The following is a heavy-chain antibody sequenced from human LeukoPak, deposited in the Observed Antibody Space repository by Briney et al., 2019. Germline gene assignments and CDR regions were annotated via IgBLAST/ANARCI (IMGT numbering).Heavy chain of an antibody. V-gene: IGHV1-8*01. Sequence: EASVKVSCKASGYTFTNYDINWVRQATGQGLEWMGWVNPNSGNTGYAQKFQGRVTMTRNTFINTAYMELSSLRSDDTAVYYCARDSGERGSGSYLIAYWGQGTLVTVSS. CDR1: GYTFTNYD. J-gene: IGHJ4*02. CDR3: ARDSGERGSGSYLIAY. D-gene: IGHD3-10*01. CDR2: VNPNSGNT.